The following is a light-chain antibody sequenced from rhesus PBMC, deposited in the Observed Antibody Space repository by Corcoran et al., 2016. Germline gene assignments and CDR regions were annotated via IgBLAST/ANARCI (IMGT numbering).Light chain of an antibody. Sequence: DIQMTQSPSSLSASVGDTVTITCRASQSISSWLDWYPQKPGKAPKLLNYKASMLQRGVTSRFSGSGSDTDFILTISSLQPEDFATYYCLQYKSIPWTFCQGTKVEIK. CDR1: QSISSW. CDR3: LQYKSIPWT. CDR2: KAS. V-gene: IGKV1-22*01. J-gene: IGKJ1*01.